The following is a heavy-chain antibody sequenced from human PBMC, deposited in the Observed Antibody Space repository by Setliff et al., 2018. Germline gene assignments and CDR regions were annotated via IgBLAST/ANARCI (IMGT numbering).Heavy chain of an antibody. D-gene: IGHD1-1*01. J-gene: IGHJ6*03. V-gene: IGHV7-4-1*02. CDR1: GYTFTTYA. CDR2: INTNTGNP. Sequence: ASVKVSCKASGYTFTTYAVGWLRQAPGQGLEWMGWINTNTGNPTYSQGFTGRSVFSLDASANTAYLQISNLETEDTGVYYCSRETWYDEGYSYMDVWGQGTAVTVSS. CDR3: SRETWYDEGYSYMDV.